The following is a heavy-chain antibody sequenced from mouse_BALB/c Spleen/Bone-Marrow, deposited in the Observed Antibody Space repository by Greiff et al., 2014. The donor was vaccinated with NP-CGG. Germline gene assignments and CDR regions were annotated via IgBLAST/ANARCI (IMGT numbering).Heavy chain of an antibody. J-gene: IGHJ2*01. D-gene: IGHD2-3*01. Sequence: VQLQQSGPGLVQPSQSLSITCTVSGFSLTSYGVHWVRQSPGKGLEWLGVIWSGGSTDYNAAFISRLSISKDNSKSQVFFKMNGLQANDTAIYYCARNDGYYYFDYWGQGTTLTVSS. CDR3: ARNDGYYYFDY. CDR1: GFSLTSYG. V-gene: IGHV2-2*02. CDR2: IWSGGST.